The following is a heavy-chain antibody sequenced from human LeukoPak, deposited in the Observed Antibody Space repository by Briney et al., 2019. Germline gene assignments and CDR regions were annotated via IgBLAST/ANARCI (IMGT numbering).Heavy chain of an antibody. J-gene: IGHJ4*02. D-gene: IGHD1-20*01. CDR2: IYTSGRP. CDR1: GGSISSGSYY. CDR3: GRGAHYYNSNEYYFDY. Sequence: PSQTLSLTCTISGGSISSGSYYWSWIRQPAGKGLEWIGHIYTSGRPTYNPSLKSRVTISIDTSKNQFSLNLSSVTAADTAVYYCGRGAHYYNSNEYYFDYWGQGTLVTVSS. V-gene: IGHV4-61*09.